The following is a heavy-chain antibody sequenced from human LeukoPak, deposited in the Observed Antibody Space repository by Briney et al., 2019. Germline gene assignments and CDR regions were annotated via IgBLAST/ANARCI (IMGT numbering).Heavy chain of an antibody. J-gene: IGHJ3*02. V-gene: IGHV4-59*08. CDR2: VFHSGTT. CDR3: ARRMATVTDAFDI. D-gene: IGHD5-24*01. CDR1: GDSLTSHF. Sequence: SETLSLTCNVSGDSLTSHFRSWIRQTPGKGLEWIGYVFHSGTTNYSPSLKSRVTISLDTSKKQFYLRLASVTAADTAVYYCARRMATVTDAFDIWGRGTMVSVSS.